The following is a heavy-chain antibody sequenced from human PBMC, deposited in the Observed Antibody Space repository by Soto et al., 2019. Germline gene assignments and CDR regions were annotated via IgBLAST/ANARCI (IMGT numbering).Heavy chain of an antibody. CDR3: ASIAAAAPRGYYYYGMDV. D-gene: IGHD6-13*01. V-gene: IGHV4-61*01. CDR2: IYYSGST. J-gene: IGHJ6*02. CDR1: GGSVSSGSYY. Sequence: PSETLSLTCTVSGGSVSSGSYYWSWIRQPPGKGLEWIGYIYYSGSTNYNPSLKSRVTISVDTSKNQFSLKLSSVTAADTAVYYCASIAAAAPRGYYYYGMDVWGQGTTVTVSS.